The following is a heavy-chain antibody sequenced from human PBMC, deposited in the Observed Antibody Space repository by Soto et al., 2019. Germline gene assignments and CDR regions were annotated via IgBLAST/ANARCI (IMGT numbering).Heavy chain of an antibody. D-gene: IGHD7-27*01. CDR2: ISVSGGST. CDR1: GFTFSNYA. V-gene: IGHV3-23*01. CDR3: AKDLWGQYYFDS. J-gene: IGHJ4*02. Sequence: EVQLLESGGGLVQPGGSLRLSCAASGFTFSNYAMNWVRQAPGKGLEWVSAISVSGGSTYYADSVKGRFTISRDNSKNTVYLQLNSLRAEHTAIYYCAKDLWGQYYFDSWGQGTLVTVSS.